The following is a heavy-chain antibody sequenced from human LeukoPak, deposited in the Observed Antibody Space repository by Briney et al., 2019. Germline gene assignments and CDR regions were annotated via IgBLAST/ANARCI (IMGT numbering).Heavy chain of an antibody. J-gene: IGHJ3*02. V-gene: IGHV1-3*01. CDR3: ATSTGYTSSWGAFDI. CDR2: INAGNGNT. Sequence: WASVKVSCKASGYTFTSYAMHWVRQAPGQRLEWMGWINAGNGNTKYSQEFQGRVTITRDTSASTAYMELSRLESDDTAVYYCATSTGYTSSWGAFDIWGQGTMVTVSS. D-gene: IGHD2-2*02. CDR1: GYTFTSYA.